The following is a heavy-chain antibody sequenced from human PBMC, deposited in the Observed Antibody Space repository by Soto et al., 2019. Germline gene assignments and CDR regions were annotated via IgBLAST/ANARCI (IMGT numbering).Heavy chain of an antibody. CDR1: GFTFSDYF. CDR3: ARDYDFWSGYLSGHFDY. J-gene: IGHJ4*02. V-gene: IGHV3-11*06. D-gene: IGHD3-3*01. CDR2: IGSSSSDT. Sequence: QVQLVESGGGLVKPGGSLRLSCAASGFTFSDYFLTWIRQAPGKGLEWVAYIGSSSSDTNYADSVKGRFTLSRDNAKNSLFLKMNNLRVDDTAVYYCARDYDFWSGYLSGHFDYWGQGTLVTVSS.